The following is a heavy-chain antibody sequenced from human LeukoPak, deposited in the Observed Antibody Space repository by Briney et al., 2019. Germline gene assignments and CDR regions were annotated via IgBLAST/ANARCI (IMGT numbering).Heavy chain of an antibody. CDR3: ARGPAQWLGIDY. Sequence: SETLSLTCTVSGGSLSSYYWSWIRQPPGKGLEWIGYIYYSGSTNYNPSLKSRVTISVDTSKNQFSLKLSSVTAADTAVYYCARGPAQWLGIDYWGQGTLVTVSS. CDR1: GGSLSSYY. D-gene: IGHD6-19*01. J-gene: IGHJ4*02. CDR2: IYYSGST. V-gene: IGHV4-59*01.